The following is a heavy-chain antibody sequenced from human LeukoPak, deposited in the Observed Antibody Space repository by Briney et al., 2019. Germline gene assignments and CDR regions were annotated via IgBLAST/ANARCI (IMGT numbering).Heavy chain of an antibody. CDR3: ARRGGYYDSSGEFDY. J-gene: IGHJ4*02. CDR2: ISAYNGNT. Sequence: ASVTVSSKASGYTVTSYGISWVRQAPGHGLEWMGWISAYNGNTNYAQKLQGRVTMTTDTSTSTAYMELRSLRSDDTAVYYCARRGGYYDSSGEFDYWGQGTLVTVSS. V-gene: IGHV1-18*01. CDR1: GYTVTSYG. D-gene: IGHD3-22*01.